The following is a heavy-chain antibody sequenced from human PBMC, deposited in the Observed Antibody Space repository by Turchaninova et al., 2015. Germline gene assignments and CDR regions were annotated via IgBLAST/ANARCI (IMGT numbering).Heavy chain of an antibody. CDR3: ARDFSSIDDSYDI. CDR2: INHNSGST. CDR1: GYTLPDYY. J-gene: IGHJ3*02. D-gene: IGHD6-13*01. V-gene: IGHV1-2*06. Sequence: QVQLVQSGAEVKTPGDSVKVSCKASGYTLPDYYLPWVRQAPGQGLEWVGRINHNSGSTNYAQEFQRRVTMTRDTSINTAYMELSRLRSDDTAVYYCARDFSSIDDSYDIWGQVTMVTVSS.